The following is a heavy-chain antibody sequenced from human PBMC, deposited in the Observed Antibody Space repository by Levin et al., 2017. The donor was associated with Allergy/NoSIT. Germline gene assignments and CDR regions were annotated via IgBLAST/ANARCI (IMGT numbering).Heavy chain of an antibody. CDR3: AKVKRYYYESSGYVDY. CDR2: ISSSGGST. J-gene: IGHJ4*02. V-gene: IGHV3-23*01. Sequence: LSLTCAASGFTFSDYAMTWVRQARGRGLEWVSVISSSGGSTDYADSVKGRFAISRDNSKNTMYLQMNSLRAEDTAVYYCAKVKRYYYESSGYVDYWGQGTLVTVSS. D-gene: IGHD3-22*01. CDR1: GFTFSDYA.